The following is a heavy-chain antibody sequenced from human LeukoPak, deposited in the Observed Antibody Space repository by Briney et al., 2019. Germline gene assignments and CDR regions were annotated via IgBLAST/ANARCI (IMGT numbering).Heavy chain of an antibody. CDR3: AKVGCSGTSCYKHAFDT. CDR2: ISGSGGIT. CDR1: GFPFSIYA. V-gene: IGHV3-23*01. J-gene: IGHJ3*02. D-gene: IGHD2-2*02. Sequence: TGGSLRLFCAASGFPFSIYAMIGLPEAPGKAREGVSDISGSGGITYYADSVKGRFTISRANSKNMLYLQMNSLRAEDAVVYYCAKVGCSGTSCYKHAFDTWGQGTMVTVSS.